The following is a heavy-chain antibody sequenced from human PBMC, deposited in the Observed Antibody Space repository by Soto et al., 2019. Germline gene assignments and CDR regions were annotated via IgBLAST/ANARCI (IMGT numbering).Heavy chain of an antibody. J-gene: IGHJ5*02. CDR1: GFTFSSYS. Sequence: NPGGSLRLSCAASGFTFSSYSMNWVRQAPGKGLEWVSSISSSSTYIYYADSVKGRFSISRDNAKNSLYLQMNSLRAEDTALYYCARTIYCSGSTCYNNWFDPWGQGTLVTV. V-gene: IGHV3-21*01. CDR2: ISSSSTYI. CDR3: ARTIYCSGSTCYNNWFDP. D-gene: IGHD2-15*01.